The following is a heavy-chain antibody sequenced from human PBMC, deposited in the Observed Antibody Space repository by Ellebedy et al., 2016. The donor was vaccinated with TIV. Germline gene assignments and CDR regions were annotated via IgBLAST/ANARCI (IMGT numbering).Heavy chain of an antibody. D-gene: IGHD3-10*01. CDR1: GFTFSSYW. CDR2: INSDGSST. CDR3: AREEYYYGSGVEH. Sequence: GESLKISCAASGFTFSSYWMHWVRQAPGKGLVWVSRINSDGSSTSYADSVKGRFTISRDNAKNTLYLQMNSLRAEDTAVYYCAREEYYYGSGVEHWGQGTLVTVSS. V-gene: IGHV3-74*01. J-gene: IGHJ1*01.